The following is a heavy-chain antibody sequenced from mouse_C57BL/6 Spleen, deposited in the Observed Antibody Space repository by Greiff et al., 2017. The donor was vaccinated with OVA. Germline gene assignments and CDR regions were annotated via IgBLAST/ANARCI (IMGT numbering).Heavy chain of an antibody. CDR1: GYTFTSYG. V-gene: IGHV1-81*01. CDR2: IYPRSGNT. Sequence: VMLVESGAELARPGASVKLSCKASGYTFTSYGISWVKQRTGQGLEWIGEIYPRSGNTYYNEKFKGKATLTADKSSSTAYMELRSLTSEDSAVYFCARDSSGYGDYWGQGTTLTVSS. CDR3: ARDSSGYGDY. D-gene: IGHD3-2*02. J-gene: IGHJ2*01.